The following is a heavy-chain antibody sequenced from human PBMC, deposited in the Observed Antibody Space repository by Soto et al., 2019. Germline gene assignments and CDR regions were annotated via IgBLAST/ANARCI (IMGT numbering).Heavy chain of an antibody. V-gene: IGHV4-39*01. CDR3: ARQGRITMIVVVIRKDYYYGMDV. CDR2: IYYSGST. CDR1: GGSISSSSYY. J-gene: IGHJ6*02. Sequence: SETLSLTCTVSGGSISSSSYYWGWIRQPPGKGLEWIGSIYYSGSTYYNPSLKSRVTISVDTSKNQFSLKLSSVTAADTAVYYCARQGRITMIVVVIRKDYYYGMDVWGQGTTVTVSS. D-gene: IGHD3-22*01.